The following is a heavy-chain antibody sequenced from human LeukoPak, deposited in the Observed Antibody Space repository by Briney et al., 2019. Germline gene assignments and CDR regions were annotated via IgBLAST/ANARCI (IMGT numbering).Heavy chain of an antibody. CDR2: ISAYNGNT. J-gene: IGHJ4*02. Sequence: GASVKVSCKASGYTFTSYDISWVRQAPGQGLEWMGWISAYNGNTNYAQKLQGRVTMTTDTSTSTAYMELRSLRSDDTAVYYCARASTDYGDYVVLEIPHFDYWGQGTLVTVSS. CDR1: GYTFTSYD. D-gene: IGHD4-17*01. V-gene: IGHV1-18*01. CDR3: ARASTDYGDYVVLEIPHFDY.